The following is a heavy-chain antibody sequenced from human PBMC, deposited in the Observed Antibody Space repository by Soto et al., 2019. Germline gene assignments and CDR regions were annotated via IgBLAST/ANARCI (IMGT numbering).Heavy chain of an antibody. CDR1: GGSIRSSGYY. Sequence: QVQLQESGPGLVKPSQTPSLTCTVSGGSIRSSGYYWSWIRQHPGKGLEWIGYIYYNGDAYYNPSLRSRVTISVHTSKNQFSLKLSSVTAADTAVYYCAREYGDYGDYWGQGTLVTVSS. D-gene: IGHD2-8*01. CDR2: IYYNGDA. CDR3: AREYGDYGDY. J-gene: IGHJ4*02. V-gene: IGHV4-31*03.